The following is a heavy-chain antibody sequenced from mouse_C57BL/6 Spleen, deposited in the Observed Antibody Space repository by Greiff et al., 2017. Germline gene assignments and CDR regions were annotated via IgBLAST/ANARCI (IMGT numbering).Heavy chain of an antibody. CDR1: GFTFSDAW. V-gene: IGHV6-6*01. CDR2: IRNKANNHAT. CDR3: TRTGRDRHFDY. Sequence: EVMLVESGGGLVQPGGSMKLSCAASGFTFSDAWMDWVRQSPEKGLEWVAEIRNKANNHATYYAESVKGRFTISRDASKSSVYLQMNSLRAEDTGIYYCTRTGRDRHFDYWGQGTTLTVSS. D-gene: IGHD4-1*01. J-gene: IGHJ2*01.